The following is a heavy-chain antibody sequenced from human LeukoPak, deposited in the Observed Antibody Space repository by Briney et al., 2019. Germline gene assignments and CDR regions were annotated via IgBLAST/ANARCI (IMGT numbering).Heavy chain of an antibody. J-gene: IGHJ4*02. CDR2: MNPNSGNT. Sequence: ASVKVSCKASGYTFTSYDINWVRQAPGQGLEWMGWMNPNSGNTGYAQKFQGRVTMTRNTSISTAYMELGSLRSEDTAVYYCARTNSHRKPGNGIVVVVAATGYFDYWGQGTLVTVSS. V-gene: IGHV1-8*01. D-gene: IGHD2-15*01. CDR3: ARTNSHRKPGNGIVVVVAATGYFDY. CDR1: GYTFTSYD.